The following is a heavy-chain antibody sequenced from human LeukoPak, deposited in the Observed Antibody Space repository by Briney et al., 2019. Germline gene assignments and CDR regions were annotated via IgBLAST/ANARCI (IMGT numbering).Heavy chain of an antibody. CDR3: ARDPSIAARFASIHALWYFDY. Sequence: EASVKVSCKASGYTFTSYYMHWVRQAPGQGLEWMGWINPNSGGTNYAQKFQGRVTMTRDTSISTAYMELSRLRSDDTAVYYCARDPSIAARFASIHALWYFDYWGQGTLVTVSS. CDR2: INPNSGGT. CDR1: GYTFTSYY. J-gene: IGHJ4*02. V-gene: IGHV1-2*02. D-gene: IGHD6-6*01.